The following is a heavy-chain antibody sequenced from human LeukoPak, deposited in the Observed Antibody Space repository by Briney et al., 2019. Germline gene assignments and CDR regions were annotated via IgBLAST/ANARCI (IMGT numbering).Heavy chain of an antibody. D-gene: IGHD1-26*01. Sequence: SETLSLTCAVYGGSFSGYYWSWIRQPPGKGLEWIGEINHSGSTNYNPSLKSRVTISVDTSKNQFSLKLSSVTAADTAVYYCAREGDSGSPAPWGQGTLVTVSS. CDR2: INHSGST. J-gene: IGHJ5*02. V-gene: IGHV4-34*01. CDR3: AREGDSGSPAP. CDR1: GGSFSGYY.